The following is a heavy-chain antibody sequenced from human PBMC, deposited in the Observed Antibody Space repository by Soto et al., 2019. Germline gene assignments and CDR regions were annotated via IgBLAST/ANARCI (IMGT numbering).Heavy chain of an antibody. J-gene: IGHJ4*02. Sequence: PGGSLRLSCAASGFTFNTSAMHWVRQAPGKGLEWITVTSYDGTTKYYADSVKGRFTISRDNSKHTLYLQMSSLRAEDTALYYCARDSYSYGYLCSPRDWGQGTLVTVSS. CDR2: TSYDGTTK. CDR1: GFTFNTSA. CDR3: ARDSYSYGYLCSPRD. V-gene: IGHV3-30-3*01. D-gene: IGHD5-18*01.